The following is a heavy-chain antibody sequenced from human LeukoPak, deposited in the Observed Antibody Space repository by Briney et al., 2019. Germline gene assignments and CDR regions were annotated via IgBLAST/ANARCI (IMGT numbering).Heavy chain of an antibody. CDR2: IIPIFGTA. CDR1: GGTFSSYA. V-gene: IGHV1-69*06. D-gene: IGHD3-3*01. CDR3: ARESREEWLPLRY. J-gene: IGHJ4*02. Sequence: SVKVSCKASGGTFSSYAISWVRQAPGQGLEWMGGIIPIFGTANYAQKFQGRVTITADKSTSTAYMELSSLRFDDTAVYYCARESREEWLPLRYWGQGTLVTVSS.